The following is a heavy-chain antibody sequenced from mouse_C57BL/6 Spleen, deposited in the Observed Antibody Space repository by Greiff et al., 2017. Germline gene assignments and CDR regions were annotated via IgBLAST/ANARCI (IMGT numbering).Heavy chain of an antibody. V-gene: IGHV14-2*01. CDR3: AREAQGYAMDY. CDR2: IDPEDGET. J-gene: IGHJ4*01. Sequence: VKLQQSGAELVKPGASVKLSCTASGFNIKDYYMHWVKQRTEQGLEWIGRIDPEDGETTYAPKFQGTATITADTASNTADLQLSNLTSENNAVYDCAREAQGYAMDYWGQGTSVTVSS. CDR1: GFNIKDYY.